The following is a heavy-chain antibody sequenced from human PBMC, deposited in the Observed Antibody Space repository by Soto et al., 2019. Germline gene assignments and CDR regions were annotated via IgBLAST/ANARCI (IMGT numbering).Heavy chain of an antibody. Sequence: GGSLRLSCAASGFTFSSYVMHWVRQAPGKGLEWVAIISYDGSNKYYGDSVKGRFTISRDNSKNTLYLQMNSLRADDTAVYYCARGSVSGWKKYYFDYWGQGTPVTVSS. CDR3: ARGSVSGWKKYYFDY. D-gene: IGHD1-1*01. CDR1: GFTFSSYV. V-gene: IGHV3-30-3*01. J-gene: IGHJ4*02. CDR2: ISYDGSNK.